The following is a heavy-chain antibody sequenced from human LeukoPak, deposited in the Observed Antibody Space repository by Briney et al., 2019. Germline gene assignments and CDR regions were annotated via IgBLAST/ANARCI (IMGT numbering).Heavy chain of an antibody. V-gene: IGHV1-46*01. D-gene: IGHD1-7*01. CDR2: INPSGGST. CDR1: GYTFTSYY. J-gene: IGHJ4*02. Sequence: ASVKVSCKASGYTFTSYYMHWVRQAPGQGLEWMGIINPSGGSTSYAQKFQGRVTMTRDTSTSTVYMELSSLRSEDTAVYYYARAPNGEETGTTGLSPSGFDYWGQGTLVTVSS. CDR3: ARAPNGEETGTTGLSPSGFDY.